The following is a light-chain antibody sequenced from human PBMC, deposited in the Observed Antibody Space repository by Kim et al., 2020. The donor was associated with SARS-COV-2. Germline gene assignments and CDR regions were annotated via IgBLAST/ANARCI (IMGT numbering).Light chain of an antibody. CDR3: SSYAGSNNLGV. CDR2: EVS. Sequence: QSVTLSCTGTRSDVGGYNYVSWYQQHPGKAPKLMIYEVSKRPSGVPDRFSGSKSGNTASLTVSGLQAEDEADYYCSSYAGSNNLGVFGGGTQLTVL. CDR1: RSDVGGYNY. J-gene: IGLJ3*02. V-gene: IGLV2-8*01.